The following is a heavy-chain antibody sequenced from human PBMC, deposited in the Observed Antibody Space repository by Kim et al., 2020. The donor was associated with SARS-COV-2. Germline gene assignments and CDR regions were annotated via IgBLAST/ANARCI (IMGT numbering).Heavy chain of an antibody. J-gene: IGHJ3*01. V-gene: IGHV4-34*01. Sequence: SETLSLTCAVSGGTFTSGFWSWIRQPPGKGLEYIGETDHSGSANYNPSLRSRVTMSADRSTNQFSLKLTSVTAADTAIYYCARLGFGSGSSYNTFDVWG. CDR1: GGTFTSGF. D-gene: IGHD3-10*01. CDR2: TDHSGSA. CDR3: ARLGFGSGSSYNTFDV.